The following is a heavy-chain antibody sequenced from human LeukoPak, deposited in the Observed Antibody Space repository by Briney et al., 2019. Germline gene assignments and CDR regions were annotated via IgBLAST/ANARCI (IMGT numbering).Heavy chain of an antibody. CDR3: AHDTSGYAYYFDY. D-gene: IGHD3-22*01. V-gene: IGHV3-49*03. CDR2: VRSKANGGTT. CDR1: GFNFCDYA. J-gene: IGHJ4*01. Sequence: PGGSLRLSCITSGFNFCDYAMSWFRQAPGKGLEWVGFVRSKANGGTTEYAASVKGRFTISRDDSRGIAYLQMNSLKTEDTAVYFCAHDTSGYAYYFDYWGRGTQVTVSP.